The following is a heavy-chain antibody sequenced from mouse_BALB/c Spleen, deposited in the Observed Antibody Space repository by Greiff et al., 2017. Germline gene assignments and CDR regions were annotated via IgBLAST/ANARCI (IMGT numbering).Heavy chain of an antibody. CDR2: ISSGGGST. Sequence: EVQRVESGGGLVKPGGSLKLSCAASGFAFSSYDMSWVRQTPEKRLEWVAYISSGGGSTYYPDTVKGRFTISRDNAKNTLYLQMSSLKSEDTAMYYCARHPAYYGYDYWGQGTTLTVSS. D-gene: IGHD1-2*01. V-gene: IGHV5-12-1*01. J-gene: IGHJ2*01. CDR3: ARHPAYYGYDY. CDR1: GFAFSSYD.